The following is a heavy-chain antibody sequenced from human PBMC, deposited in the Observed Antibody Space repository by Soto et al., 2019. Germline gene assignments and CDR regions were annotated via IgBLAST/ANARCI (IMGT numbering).Heavy chain of an antibody. CDR2: IIPIFGTA. D-gene: IGHD3-9*01. CDR3: ARDRELRYFDWSLDTYYYGMDV. Sequence: ASVKVSCKASGGTFSSYAISWVRQAPGQGLEWMGGIIPIFGTANYAQKFQGRVTITADKSTSTAYMELSSLRSEDTAVYYCARDRELRYFDWSLDTYYYGMDVWGQGTTVTVSS. CDR1: GGTFSSYA. J-gene: IGHJ6*02. V-gene: IGHV1-69*06.